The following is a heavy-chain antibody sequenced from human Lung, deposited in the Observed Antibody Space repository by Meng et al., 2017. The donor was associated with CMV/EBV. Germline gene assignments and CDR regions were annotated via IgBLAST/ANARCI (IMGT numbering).Heavy chain of an antibody. J-gene: IGHJ6*02. CDR3: AKDMEYSSSWSVPGPTGYYYGMDV. CDR2: IWYDGSNK. V-gene: IGHV3-33*06. Sequence: MNWNRRAQGKGLKWVTVIWYDGSNKYYADSVKGRFTISRDNSKNTLYLQMNSLRAEDTAVYYCAKDMEYSSSWSVPGPTGYYYGMDVWGQGTTVTVSS. D-gene: IGHD6-13*01.